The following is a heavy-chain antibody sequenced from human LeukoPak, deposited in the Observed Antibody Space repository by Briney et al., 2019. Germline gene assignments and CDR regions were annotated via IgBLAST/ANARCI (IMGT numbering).Heavy chain of an antibody. CDR2: IYSGGST. CDR3: AREDYYGSGALDY. V-gene: IGHV3-53*01. CDR1: GGSISSYY. J-gene: IGHJ4*02. Sequence: ETLSLTCTVSGGSISSYYWSWIRQPPGKGLEWVSVIYSGGSTYYADSVKGRFTISRDNSKNTLYLQMNSLRAEDTAVYYCAREDYYGSGALDYWGQGTLVTVSS. D-gene: IGHD3-10*01.